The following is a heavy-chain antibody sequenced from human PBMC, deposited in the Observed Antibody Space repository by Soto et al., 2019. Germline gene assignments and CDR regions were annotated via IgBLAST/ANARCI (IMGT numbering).Heavy chain of an antibody. Sequence: QVQLVESGGGVVQPGRSLRLSCAASGFTFSSYAMHWVRQAPGKGLEWVAVISYDGSNKYYADSVKGRFTISRDNSKNTLYLQMNSPRAEDTAVYYCARARAAAALDYWGQGTLVTVSS. V-gene: IGHV3-30-3*01. J-gene: IGHJ4*02. CDR3: ARARAAAALDY. D-gene: IGHD6-13*01. CDR1: GFTFSSYA. CDR2: ISYDGSNK.